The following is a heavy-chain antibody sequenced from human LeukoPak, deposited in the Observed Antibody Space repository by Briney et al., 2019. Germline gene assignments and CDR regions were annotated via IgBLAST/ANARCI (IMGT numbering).Heavy chain of an antibody. CDR1: GFTFSSYA. J-gene: IGHJ4*02. CDR3: AKDRRTIPDCGDY. D-gene: IGHD2-21*02. CDR2: ISGSGSST. V-gene: IGHV3-23*01. Sequence: GGSLRLSCAASGFTFSSYAMSWVRQAPGKGLEWVSAISGSGSSTYYTDSVKGRFTISRDNSKNTLYLQMNSLRAEDTAVYYCAKDRRTIPDCGDYWGQGNLVTVSS.